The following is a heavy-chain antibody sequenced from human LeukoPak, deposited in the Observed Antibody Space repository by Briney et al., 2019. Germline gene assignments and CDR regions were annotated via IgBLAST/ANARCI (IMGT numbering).Heavy chain of an antibody. V-gene: IGHV4-31*03. CDR3: ARGRDYYDSSGCFFDY. Sequence: SETLSLTCTVSGGSISSGGYYWSWIRQHPGKGLEWIGYIYYSGSTYYNPSLKSRVTISVDTSKNQFSLKLSSVTAADTTVYYCARGRDYYDSSGCFFDYWGQGTLVTVSS. CDR1: GGSISSGGYY. J-gene: IGHJ4*02. D-gene: IGHD3-22*01. CDR2: IYYSGST.